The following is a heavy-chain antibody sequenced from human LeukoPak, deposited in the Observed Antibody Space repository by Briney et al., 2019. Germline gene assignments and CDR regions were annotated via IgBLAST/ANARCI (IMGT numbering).Heavy chain of an antibody. J-gene: IGHJ4*02. CDR1: GFTFSTYE. Sequence: PGGSLRLSCAASGFTFSTYEMTWVRQSPGKGLEWVSYISSSGSTIYYADSVKGRFTISRDNARNSLYLQMNSLRAEDTAVYYCAGDNYDSSGPYYFDYWGQGTLVTVSS. D-gene: IGHD3-22*01. CDR2: ISSSGSTI. CDR3: AGDNYDSSGPYYFDY. V-gene: IGHV3-48*03.